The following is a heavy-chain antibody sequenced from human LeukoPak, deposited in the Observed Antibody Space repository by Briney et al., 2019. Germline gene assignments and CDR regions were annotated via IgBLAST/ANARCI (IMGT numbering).Heavy chain of an antibody. CDR3: ARVAYDSSGYYLGYYGMDV. D-gene: IGHD3-22*01. V-gene: IGHV3-13*01. CDR1: GFTFSSYD. CDR2: IGTAGGT. J-gene: IGHJ6*02. Sequence: GGSLRLSCAASGFTFSSYDMHWVRQATGKGLEWVSAIGTAGGTYYPGSVKGRFTISRENAKNSLYLQMNSLRAGDTAVYYCARVAYDSSGYYLGYYGMDVWGQGTTVTVSS.